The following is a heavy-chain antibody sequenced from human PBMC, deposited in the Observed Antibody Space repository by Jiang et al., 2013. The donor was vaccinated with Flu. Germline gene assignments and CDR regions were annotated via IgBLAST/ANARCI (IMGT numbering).Heavy chain of an antibody. D-gene: IGHD2-2*01. CDR3: ARAYCSSTSCYWGDY. Sequence: PGLVKPSGTLSLTCAVSGGSISSSNWWSWVRQPPGKGLEWIGSIYYSGSTYYNPSLKSRVTISVDTSKNQFSLKLRSVTAADTAVYYCARAYCSSTSCYWGDYWGQGTLVTVSS. J-gene: IGHJ4*02. CDR2: IYYSGST. V-gene: IGHV4-4*02. CDR1: GGSISSSNW.